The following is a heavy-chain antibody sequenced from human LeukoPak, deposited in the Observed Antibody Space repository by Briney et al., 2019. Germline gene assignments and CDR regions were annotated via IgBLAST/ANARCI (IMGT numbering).Heavy chain of an antibody. D-gene: IGHD3-10*01. CDR1: GGSVSSGSYY. CDR3: ARGVVTYYYGSGSYRFDP. CDR2: IYYSGST. Sequence: SETLSLTCTVSGGSVSSGSYYWSWIRQPPGKGPEWIGYIYYSGSTNYNPSLKSRVTISVDTSKNQFSLKLSSVTAADTAVYYCARGVVTYYYGSGSYRFDPWGQGTLVTVSS. V-gene: IGHV4-61*01. J-gene: IGHJ5*02.